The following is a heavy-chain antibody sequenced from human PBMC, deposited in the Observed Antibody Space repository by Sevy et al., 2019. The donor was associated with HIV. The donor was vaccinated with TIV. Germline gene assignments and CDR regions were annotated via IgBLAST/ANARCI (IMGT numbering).Heavy chain of an antibody. CDR3: ARDSSYYYNSGNHYTREQYYGLDV. Sequence: SETLSLTCTVSGGSVISGNDYWSWLRQPPGRGLEWIGYIHYTGSTSYNPSLKSRVTLSLDTSKNHFSLKLTSVTAADTAVYYCARDSSYYYNSGNHYTREQYYGLDVWGQGTTVTVSS. V-gene: IGHV4-61*03. J-gene: IGHJ6*02. CDR2: IHYTGST. CDR1: GGSVISGNDY. D-gene: IGHD3-10*01.